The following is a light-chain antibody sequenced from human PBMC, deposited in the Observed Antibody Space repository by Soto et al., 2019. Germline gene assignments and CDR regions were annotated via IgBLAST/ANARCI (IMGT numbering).Light chain of an antibody. V-gene: IGKV1-13*02. J-gene: IGKJ1*01. Sequence: AMQMTQSPSSLSASVVEIVTIGFLASQGIGNALGWYQQKPGEAPKLLIYDASALPRGVPSRFSGSGSGTKFTLTIASLQPDDFATYYCQQYETFSGTFGPGTKVDIK. CDR2: DAS. CDR1: QGIGNA. CDR3: QQYETFSGT.